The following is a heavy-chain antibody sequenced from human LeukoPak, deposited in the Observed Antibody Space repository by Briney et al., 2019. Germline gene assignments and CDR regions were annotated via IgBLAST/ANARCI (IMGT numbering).Heavy chain of an antibody. CDR1: GYTFTGYY. D-gene: IGHD4-17*01. CDR3: ARDYGDHYNWFDP. V-gene: IGHV1-2*06. Sequence: GASVKVSCKASGYTFTGYYMHWVRQAPGQGLEWMGRINPNSGGTNYAQKFQGRVTMTRDTSISTAYMELSRLRSDVTAVYYCARDYGDHYNWFDPWGQGTLVTVSS. CDR2: INPNSGGT. J-gene: IGHJ5*02.